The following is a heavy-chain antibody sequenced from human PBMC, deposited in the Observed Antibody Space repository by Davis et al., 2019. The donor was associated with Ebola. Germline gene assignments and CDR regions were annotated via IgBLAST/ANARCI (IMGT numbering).Heavy chain of an antibody. J-gene: IGHJ4*02. V-gene: IGHV3-74*01. CDR3: ARDSSSSWYGY. Sequence: GESLKISCAFSGFTFSTNYGLNWVRQAPGKGLVWVSRISSDGSSTSYANSVKGRFTISRDNAKNSLYLQMNSLRDEDTAVYYCARDSSSSWYGYWGQGTLVTVSA. D-gene: IGHD6-13*01. CDR1: GFTFSTNYG. CDR2: ISSDGSST.